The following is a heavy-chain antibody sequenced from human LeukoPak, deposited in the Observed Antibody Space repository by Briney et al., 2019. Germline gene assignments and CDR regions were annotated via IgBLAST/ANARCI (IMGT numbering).Heavy chain of an antibody. J-gene: IGHJ4*02. D-gene: IGHD1-1*01. Sequence: RGSLRLSCAASGYRFSPYWMSWVRQTPGKGLEWVASISDGGRATYYGDSVRGRFTISRDNSKNSLSLQMNSLTAEDTAIYYCAIATTGRGAFGSWGQGTLVSVSS. CDR1: GYRFSPYW. CDR2: ISDGGRAT. CDR3: AIATTGRGAFGS. V-gene: IGHV3-7*01.